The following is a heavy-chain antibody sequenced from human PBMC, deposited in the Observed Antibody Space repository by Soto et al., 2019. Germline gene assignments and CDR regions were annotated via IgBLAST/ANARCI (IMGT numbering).Heavy chain of an antibody. D-gene: IGHD1-26*01. CDR1: GYTFTSYY. J-gene: IGHJ6*02. CDR2: INPSGGST. CDR3: ARPKYPGGGYYGMDV. Sequence: ASVKVSCKASGYTFTSYYMHWVRQAPGQGLEWMGIINPSGGSTSYAQKFQGRVTMTRDTSTSTVYMELSSLRSEDTAMYYCARPKYPGGGYYGMDVGGQGTRVTVSS. V-gene: IGHV1-46*01.